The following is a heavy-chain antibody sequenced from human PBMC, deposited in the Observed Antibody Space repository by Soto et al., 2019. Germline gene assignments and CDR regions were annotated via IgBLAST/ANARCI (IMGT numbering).Heavy chain of an antibody. CDR1: GFIVSNNY. V-gene: IGHV3-53*01. Sequence: GESLKIACAASGFIVSNNYMSWVRQTPGKGLEWVSVVYSGGTTYYADSVKGRSTISRDISKNTLYLHLNSLSAEDTAVYFCATSVSVTRFDYWGQGALVTVSS. CDR3: ATSVSVTRFDY. J-gene: IGHJ4*02. D-gene: IGHD4-17*01. CDR2: VYSGGTT.